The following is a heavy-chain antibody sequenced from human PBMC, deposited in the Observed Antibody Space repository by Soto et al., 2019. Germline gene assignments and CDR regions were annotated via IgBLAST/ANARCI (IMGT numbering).Heavy chain of an antibody. J-gene: IGHJ4*02. D-gene: IGHD6-19*01. CDR1: GGSISSGGYS. Sequence: QLQLQESGSGLVKPSQTLSLTCAVSGGSISSGGYSWSWIRQPPGKGLEWIGYIYHSGSTYYNPSLKSPVTISVDRSKNQFSLKLSSVTAADTAVYYCARAMGSGWYAVDYWGQGTLVTVSS. CDR3: ARAMGSGWYAVDY. CDR2: IYHSGST. V-gene: IGHV4-30-2*01.